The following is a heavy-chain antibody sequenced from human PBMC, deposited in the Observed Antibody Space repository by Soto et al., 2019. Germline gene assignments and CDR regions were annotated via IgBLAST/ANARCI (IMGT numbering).Heavy chain of an antibody. CDR3: ARERSAAGTGWFDP. CDR2: MNPNSGNT. CDR1: GYTFTSYD. D-gene: IGHD6-13*01. J-gene: IGHJ5*02. Sequence: QVQLVQSGAEVKKPGASVKVSCKASGYTFTSYDINWVRQATGQGLEWMGWMNPNSGNTGYAQKFQGRVTMTRNTAISTAYMELSSLRSEGTAVYFCARERSAAGTGWFDPWGQGNLVTVSS. V-gene: IGHV1-8*01.